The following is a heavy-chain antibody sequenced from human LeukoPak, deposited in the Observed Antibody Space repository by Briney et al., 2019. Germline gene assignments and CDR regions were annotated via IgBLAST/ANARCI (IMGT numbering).Heavy chain of an antibody. CDR1: GGSMRRDTDY. D-gene: IGHD3-10*01. J-gene: IGHJ5*02. CDR2: IYDSGST. Sequence: SETLSLTCTVSGGSMRRDTDYWVWVRQPPGKGLEWIGSIYDSGSTYYNPSLKSRVTISVDTSKNQFSLKLNSVTAADTAVYYCARHYGPWGQGTLVTVSS. V-gene: IGHV4-39*01. CDR3: ARHYGP.